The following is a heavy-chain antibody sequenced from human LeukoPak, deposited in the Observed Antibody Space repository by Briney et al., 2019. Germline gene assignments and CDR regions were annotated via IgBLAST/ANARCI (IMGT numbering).Heavy chain of an antibody. J-gene: IGHJ6*03. V-gene: IGHV1-69*01. CDR1: GGTFSSYA. D-gene: IGHD3-9*01. CDR2: IIPIFGTA. Sequence: ASVTVSCKASGGTFSSYAISWVRQAPGQGLEWMGGIIPIFGTANYAQKFQGRVTITADESTSTAYMELSSLRSEDTAVYYCARELVKYYDILTGYYPDYYYYYMDVWGKGTTVTISS. CDR3: ARELVKYYDILTGYYPDYYYYYMDV.